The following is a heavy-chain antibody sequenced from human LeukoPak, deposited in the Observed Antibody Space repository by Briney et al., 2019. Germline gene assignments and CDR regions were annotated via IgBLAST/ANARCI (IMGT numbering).Heavy chain of an antibody. D-gene: IGHD2-15*01. Sequence: PGGSLRLSCAASGFTFSSYSMNWVRQAPGKGLEWVSSISSNSSYIYYADSVKGRFTISRDNAKNSLYLQMNSLRAEDTAVYYCARDSSYCSGGSCYSVWYFDLWGRGTLVTVSS. CDR1: GFTFSSYS. V-gene: IGHV3-21*01. J-gene: IGHJ2*01. CDR3: ARDSSYCSGGSCYSVWYFDL. CDR2: ISSNSSYI.